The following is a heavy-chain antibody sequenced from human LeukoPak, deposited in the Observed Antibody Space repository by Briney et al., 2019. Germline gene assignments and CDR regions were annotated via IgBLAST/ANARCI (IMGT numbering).Heavy chain of an antibody. CDR2: ISAYNGNT. CDR3: ARTYYYDSSGPTRGAGAFDI. J-gene: IGHJ3*02. V-gene: IGHV1-18*01. Sequence: ASVKVSCKVSGYTFTSYGISWVRQAPGQGLEWMGWISAYNGNTNYAQKLQGRVTMTTDTSTSTAYMELRSLRSDDTAVYYCARTYYYDSSGPTRGAGAFDIWGQGTMVTVSS. D-gene: IGHD3-22*01. CDR1: GYTFTSYG.